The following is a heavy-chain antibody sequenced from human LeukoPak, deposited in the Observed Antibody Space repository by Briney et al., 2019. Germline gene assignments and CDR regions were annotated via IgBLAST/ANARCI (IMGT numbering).Heavy chain of an antibody. V-gene: IGHV4-59*01. D-gene: IGHD3-16*02. J-gene: IGHJ4*02. CDR3: ARYIWGSYPTFEDY. Sequence: NPSETLSLTCTVSDGSISSYYWSWIRQPPGKGLEWIGYISYSGSTNYNPSLKSRVTISVDTSKSQFSLKLSSVTAADTAVYYCARYIWGSYPTFEDYWGQGTLVTVSS. CDR2: ISYSGST. CDR1: DGSISSYY.